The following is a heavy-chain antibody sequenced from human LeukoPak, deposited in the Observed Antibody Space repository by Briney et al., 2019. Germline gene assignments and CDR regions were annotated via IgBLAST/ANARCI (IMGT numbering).Heavy chain of an antibody. CDR3: ARHREYGDYLREYYFAY. CDR2: IYYSGST. D-gene: IGHD4-17*01. CDR1: GGSISSSSYY. Sequence: PSETLSLTCTVSGGSISSSSYYWGWIRQPPGKGLEWIGRIYYSGSTYYNPSLKSRVTISVDPSKNQFSLKLSYVTAADTTVYYCARHREYGDYLREYYFAYWGQGTLVTVSS. V-gene: IGHV4-39*01. J-gene: IGHJ4*02.